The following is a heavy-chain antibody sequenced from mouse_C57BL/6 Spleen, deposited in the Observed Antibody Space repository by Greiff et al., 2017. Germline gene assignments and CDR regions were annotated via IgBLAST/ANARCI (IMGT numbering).Heavy chain of an antibody. V-gene: IGHV1-5*01. Sequence: EVQLQQSGTVLARPGASVKMSCKTSGYTFTSYWMHWVKQRPGQGLEWIGAIYPGNSDTSYNQKFKGKAKLTAVTSASTAYMELSSLTNEDSAVYYCTRFDGSSYYWYFDVWGTGTTVTVSS. J-gene: IGHJ1*03. CDR1: GYTFTSYW. CDR3: TRFDGSSYYWYFDV. D-gene: IGHD1-1*01. CDR2: IYPGNSDT.